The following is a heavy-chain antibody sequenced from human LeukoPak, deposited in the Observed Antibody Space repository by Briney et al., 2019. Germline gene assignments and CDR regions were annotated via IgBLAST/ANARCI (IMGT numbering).Heavy chain of an antibody. J-gene: IGHJ5*02. D-gene: IGHD1-26*01. Sequence: GPVQFSSNASGYTFTSYYMHWVRQAPEPRLECMGLINPTGYSTGYAQKFQGRVTMTRDMSTGTDYMELSSLRSEDTAIYYCARDNSVGDNAWWFDRWGQGTLVTVS. V-gene: IGHV1-46*01. CDR1: GYTFTSYY. CDR3: ARDNSVGDNAWWFDR. CDR2: INPTGYST.